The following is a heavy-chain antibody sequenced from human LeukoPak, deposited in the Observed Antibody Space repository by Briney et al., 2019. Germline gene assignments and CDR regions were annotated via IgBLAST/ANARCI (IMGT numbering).Heavy chain of an antibody. Sequence: GGSLRLSCAASGFTFITYAMSWVRQAPGKGLEWVSGISGSGTGGRTYYADSVKGRFTISRDNSKNTLYLQMNSLRAEDTAVYYCAKAGSIRFDYWGQGTLVTVSS. CDR1: GFTFITYA. V-gene: IGHV3-23*01. J-gene: IGHJ4*02. CDR3: AKAGSIRFDY. CDR2: ISGSGTGGRT. D-gene: IGHD1-26*01.